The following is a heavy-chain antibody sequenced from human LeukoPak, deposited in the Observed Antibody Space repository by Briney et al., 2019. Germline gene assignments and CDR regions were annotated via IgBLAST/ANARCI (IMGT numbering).Heavy chain of an antibody. V-gene: IGHV3-53*01. Sequence: GGSLRLSCAASGFTVSSNYMSWVRQAPGKGLEWVSVIYSGGSTYYADSVKSRFTISRDNSKSTLYIQMNSLRAEYTAVYYCARAKPKNMVRGLIMRRESRYYFDYWGQGTLVTVSS. D-gene: IGHD3-10*01. CDR2: IYSGGST. J-gene: IGHJ4*02. CDR3: ARAKPKNMVRGLIMRRESRYYFDY. CDR1: GFTVSSNY.